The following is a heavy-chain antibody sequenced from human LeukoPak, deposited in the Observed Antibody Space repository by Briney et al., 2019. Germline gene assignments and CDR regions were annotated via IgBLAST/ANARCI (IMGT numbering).Heavy chain of an antibody. D-gene: IGHD3-10*01. V-gene: IGHV1-18*01. Sequence: GASVKVSCKASGYTFTSYGISWVRRAPGRGLEWMGWISAYNGNTNYAQKLQGRVTMTTDTSTSTAYMELRSLRSDDTAVYYCARIAMVRGVTRYYFDYWGQGTLVTVSS. CDR1: GYTFTSYG. CDR3: ARIAMVRGVTRYYFDY. J-gene: IGHJ4*02. CDR2: ISAYNGNT.